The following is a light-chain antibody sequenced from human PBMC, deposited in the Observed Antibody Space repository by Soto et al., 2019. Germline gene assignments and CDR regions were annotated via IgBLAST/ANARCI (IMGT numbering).Light chain of an antibody. CDR1: SSDVGGYNY. Sequence: QSVLTQPPSASGSPGQSVTISCTGTSSDVGGYNYVSWYQQLPHKAPQVILYKGTQRPSGVSSRFSGSTSGNAASLTISGLQADDEADYFCCSSAPESTYVFGTGTKLTVL. CDR2: KGT. V-gene: IGLV2-8*01. J-gene: IGLJ1*01. CDR3: CSSAPESTYV.